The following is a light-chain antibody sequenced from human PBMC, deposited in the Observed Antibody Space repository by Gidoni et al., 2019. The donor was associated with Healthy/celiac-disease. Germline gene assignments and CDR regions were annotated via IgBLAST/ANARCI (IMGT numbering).Light chain of an antibody. V-gene: IGLV5-45*03. CDR2: YKSDSDK. CDR1: SGINVGTYR. CDR3: MIWHSSAWV. J-gene: IGLJ3*02. Sequence: QAVLTQPSSLSASPGASASPTCTLRSGINVGTYRIYWYQQKPGSPPQYLLRYKSDSDKQHGSGVPSRFSGSKDASANAGILLISGLQSEDEADYYCMIWHSSAWVFGGGTKLTVL.